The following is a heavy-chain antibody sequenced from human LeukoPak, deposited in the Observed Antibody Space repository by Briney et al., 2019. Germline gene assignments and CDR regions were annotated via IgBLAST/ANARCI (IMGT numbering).Heavy chain of an antibody. D-gene: IGHD5-18*01. Sequence: PGGSLRLSCAASGFTFSYYWMTWVRQAPGKGLEWVANIKQDGSEKYYVDSVKGRFTISRDNGEKSVYLQMNSLRAEDTAVYYCAREPSAAGYSDAFDYWGQGALVTVSS. V-gene: IGHV3-7*03. J-gene: IGHJ4*02. CDR2: IKQDGSEK. CDR1: GFTFSYYW. CDR3: AREPSAAGYSDAFDY.